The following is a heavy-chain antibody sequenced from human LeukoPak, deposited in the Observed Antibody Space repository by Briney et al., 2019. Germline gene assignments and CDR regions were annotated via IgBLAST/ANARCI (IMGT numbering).Heavy chain of an antibody. Sequence: GGSLRLSCTASGFTVSSNYMSWVRQAPGKGLEWVSIIYSGGSTYYADSVKGRFTISRDSSKNTLYLQMNSLRAEDTAVYYCDVGYYYDSTGSKNGDYWGQGTLVTVSS. CDR3: DVGYYYDSTGSKNGDY. CDR2: IYSGGST. CDR1: GFTVSSNY. V-gene: IGHV3-53*01. D-gene: IGHD3-22*01. J-gene: IGHJ4*02.